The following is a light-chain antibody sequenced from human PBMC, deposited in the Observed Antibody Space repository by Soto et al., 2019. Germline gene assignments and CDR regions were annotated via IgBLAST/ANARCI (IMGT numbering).Light chain of an antibody. CDR3: QQYNSYPIT. V-gene: IGKV1-5*03. J-gene: IGKJ3*01. Sequence: DIQMTQSPSTLSASVGDRVTITCRASQSINSWLAWYQQKPGKAPKLLIYKASSLESGVPSRFSGSGSGTEFTITISSLQPDDFATYYCQQYNSYPITFGPGTKVDIK. CDR2: KAS. CDR1: QSINSW.